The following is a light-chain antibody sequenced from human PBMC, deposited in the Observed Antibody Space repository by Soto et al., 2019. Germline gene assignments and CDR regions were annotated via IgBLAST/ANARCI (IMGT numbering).Light chain of an antibody. J-gene: IGKJ2*01. CDR2: DAS. CDR1: QSVSSY. CDR3: QQRSKLNT. V-gene: IGKV3-11*01. Sequence: EIVLTQSPATLSLSPGERATLSCRASQSVSSYLAWYQQKPGQAPRLLIYDASNRATGIPARFIGSGSGTDFTLTISSLEPEDFAVYYCQQRSKLNTFCQGTKLEIK.